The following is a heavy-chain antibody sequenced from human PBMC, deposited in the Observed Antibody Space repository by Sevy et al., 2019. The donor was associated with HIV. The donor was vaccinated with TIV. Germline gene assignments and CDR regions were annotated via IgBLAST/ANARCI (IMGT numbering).Heavy chain of an antibody. V-gene: IGHV3-7*01. CDR1: GFTLNNYW. D-gene: IGHD6-13*01. CDR3: VRAIAKDGSF. Sequence: GGSLRLSCVASGFTLNNYWMHWVRQAPGKGLECVANINQDGGVTYYVDSVRGRFTISRDNGRNLVFLQMNSLRVDDTALYFCVRAIAKDGSFWGQGTLVTVSS. J-gene: IGHJ4*02. CDR2: INQDGGVT.